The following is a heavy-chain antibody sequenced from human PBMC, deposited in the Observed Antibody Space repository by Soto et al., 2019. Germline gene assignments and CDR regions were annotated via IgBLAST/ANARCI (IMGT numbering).Heavy chain of an antibody. CDR3: SIDPCMSAEGSVGTFDV. CDR2: IGPDGSAK. CDR1: GFTFKTYW. Sequence: EVQLVESGGDLVQPGGSLRLSCAASGFTFKTYWMSWVRQAPGKGLEWVASIGPDGSAKYYVDSVKGRFTTSRDNTKHLLYLQMNSLRTEDTAVYLWSIDPCMSAEGSVGTFDVWGQGTMAAVSA. J-gene: IGHJ3*01. V-gene: IGHV3-7*01. D-gene: IGHD2-8*01.